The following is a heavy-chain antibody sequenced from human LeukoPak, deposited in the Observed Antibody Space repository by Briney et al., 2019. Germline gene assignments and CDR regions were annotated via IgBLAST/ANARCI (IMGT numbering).Heavy chain of an antibody. Sequence: GASVKVSCKASGYTFTDHYMHWIRQAPGQGLEWMGWINPNSGGTNYAQKFQGWVTMTRDTSISTAYMELSRLRSDDTAVYYCARGQSSNYDFWSGYANWFDPWGQGTLVTVSS. CDR1: GYTFTDHY. CDR3: ARGQSSNYDFWSGYANWFDP. D-gene: IGHD3-3*01. CDR2: INPNSGGT. V-gene: IGHV1-2*04. J-gene: IGHJ5*02.